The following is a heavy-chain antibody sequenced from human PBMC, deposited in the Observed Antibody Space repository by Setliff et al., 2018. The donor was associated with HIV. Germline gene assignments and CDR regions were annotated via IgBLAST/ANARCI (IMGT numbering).Heavy chain of an antibody. V-gene: IGHV4-59*11. CDR1: GGSISSHY. J-gene: IGHJ4*02. CDR3: ASHRYDTTGYYPY. Sequence: SETLSLTCTVSGGSISSHYWSWIRQPPGKGLEWIGYIYYSGSTNYNPSLKSRVSISTDTSKNHFSLSLTSVTAADTAVYYCASHRYDTTGYYPYWGQGTLVTVSS. CDR2: IYYSGST. D-gene: IGHD3-22*01.